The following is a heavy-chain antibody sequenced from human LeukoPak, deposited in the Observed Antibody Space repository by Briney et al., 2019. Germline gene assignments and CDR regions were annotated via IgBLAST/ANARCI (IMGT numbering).Heavy chain of an antibody. CDR2: IYHSGST. Sequence: KASGTLSLTCAVSGGSISSSNWWSWVRQPPGQGLEWIGEIYHSGSTNYNPSLKSRVTISVDKSKNQFSLKLSSVTAADTAVYYCARVTSSSWYNWFDPWGQGTLVTVSS. V-gene: IGHV4-4*02. D-gene: IGHD6-13*01. J-gene: IGHJ5*02. CDR1: GGSISSSNW. CDR3: ARVTSSSWYNWFDP.